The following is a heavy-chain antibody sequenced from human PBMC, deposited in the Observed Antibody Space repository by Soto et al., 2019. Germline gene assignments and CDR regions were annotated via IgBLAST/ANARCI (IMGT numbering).Heavy chain of an antibody. CDR1: GGSISSSNW. J-gene: IGHJ5*02. Sequence: SETLSLTCAVSGGSISSSNWWSWVRQPPGKGLEWIGYIYYSASAGGSTYYNPSLKSRVTMSVDTAKNHFSLRLDSVAAADTAVYYCAREAQSPYNWFDPWGQGILVTVSS. CDR3: AREAQSPYNWFDP. CDR2: IYYSASAGGST. V-gene: IGHV4-4*02.